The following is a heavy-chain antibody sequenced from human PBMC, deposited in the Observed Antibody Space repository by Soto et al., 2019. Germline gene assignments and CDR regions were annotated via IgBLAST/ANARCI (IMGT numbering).Heavy chain of an antibody. CDR2: ISAYNGNT. V-gene: IGHV1-18*01. CDR1: GYTFTSYG. J-gene: IGHJ6*03. CDR3: ARVKGIAAAEVYYYYMDV. D-gene: IGHD6-13*01. Sequence: GASVKVSCKASGYTFTSYGISWVRQAPGQGLEWMGWISAYNGNTNYAQKLQGRVTMTTDTSTSTAYMELRSLRSDDTAVYYCARVKGIAAAEVYYYYMDVWGKGTTVTVSS.